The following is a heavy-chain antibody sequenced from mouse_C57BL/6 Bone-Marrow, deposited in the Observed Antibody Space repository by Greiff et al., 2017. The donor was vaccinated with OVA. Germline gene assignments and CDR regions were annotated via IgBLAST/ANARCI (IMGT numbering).Heavy chain of an antibody. J-gene: IGHJ2*01. CDR3: ARDYGSSYRW. V-gene: IGHV1-26*01. D-gene: IGHD1-1*01. CDR2: INPKNGGT. Sequence: EVKLQQSGPELVKPGASVKISCKASGYPFTDYYMNWVKQSHGKSLEWIGDINPKNGGTSSNQKLKGKATLTVDKSSSTAYMELRRLSSEDSAVYYGARDYGSSYRWWGQGTTLTVSS. CDR1: GYPFTDYY.